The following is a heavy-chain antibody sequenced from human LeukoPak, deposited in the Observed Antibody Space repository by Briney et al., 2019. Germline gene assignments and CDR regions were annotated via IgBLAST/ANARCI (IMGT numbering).Heavy chain of an antibody. D-gene: IGHD7-27*01. CDR1: GGYISSYY. Sequence: SETLSLTCTVSGGYISSYYWSWIRQPPGKGLEWIGYIYYNGSTKYNPSLKSRVTISVDTSKNQFSLKLSSVTAADTAVYYCARHGNWDPFDYWGQGALVTVSS. CDR3: ARHGNWDPFDY. CDR2: IYYNGST. J-gene: IGHJ4*02. V-gene: IGHV4-59*08.